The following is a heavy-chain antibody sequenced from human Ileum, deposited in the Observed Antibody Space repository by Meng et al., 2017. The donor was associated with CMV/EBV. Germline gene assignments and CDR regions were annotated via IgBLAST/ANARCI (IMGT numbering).Heavy chain of an antibody. Sequence: QVQLRVSGHGLVRPSQTLPLISTVSGGSISTYCWNWIRQSAGKRLEWIGRICGTGTIQYNPSFKSRLTLSLDTSKSQFSLRLTSVTAADTAVYFCARRVREVRERSWENWLTPWGQGILVTVSS. D-gene: IGHD3-10*01. CDR1: GGSISTYC. CDR3: ARRVREVRERSWENWLTP. V-gene: IGHV4-4*07. CDR2: ICGTGTI. J-gene: IGHJ5*02.